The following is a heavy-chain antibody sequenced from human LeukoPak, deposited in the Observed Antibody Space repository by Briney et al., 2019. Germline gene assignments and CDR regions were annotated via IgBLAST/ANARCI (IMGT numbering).Heavy chain of an antibody. Sequence: GRSLSLSCAASGFTFSSYTMHWVRKAPGKGLEWVAVMSCAGNNKYYADSVKGRFTISRDNSKNTLYLQMNSLRAEDTAVYPSSGVDFWGQGTLVTVSS. CDR3: SGVDF. V-gene: IGHV3-30-3*01. D-gene: IGHD2-15*01. CDR1: GFTFSSYT. J-gene: IGHJ4*02. CDR2: MSCAGNNK.